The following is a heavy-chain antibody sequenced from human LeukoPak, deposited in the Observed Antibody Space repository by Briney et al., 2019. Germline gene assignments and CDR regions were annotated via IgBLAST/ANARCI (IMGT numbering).Heavy chain of an antibody. J-gene: IGHJ5*02. V-gene: IGHV4-30-4*01. CDR3: AGPYYYDSRIDP. CDR2: MYYSGST. D-gene: IGHD3-22*01. CDR1: GGSISSGDYY. Sequence: SETLSLTCTVSGGSISSGDYYWSWIRQPPGKGLEWIAYMYYSGSTYYNPSLKSRVTMSADTSKNQLSLKLSSVTAADTAVYYCAGPYYYDSRIDPWGQGILVTVSS.